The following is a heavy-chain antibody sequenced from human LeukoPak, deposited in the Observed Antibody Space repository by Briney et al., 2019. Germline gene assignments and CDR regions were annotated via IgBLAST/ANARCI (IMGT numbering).Heavy chain of an antibody. CDR1: GYSISSGYY. D-gene: IGHD2-15*01. V-gene: IGHV4-61*01. CDR2: IYYSGST. CDR3: ARALAPGYCSGGSCSFEYYYMDV. J-gene: IGHJ6*03. Sequence: PSETLSLTCTVSGYSISSGYYWSWIRQPPGKGLEWIGYIYYSGSTSYNPSLKSRVSISVDTSKNQFSLKLSSVTAADTAVYYCARALAPGYCSGGSCSFEYYYMDVWGKGTTVTVSS.